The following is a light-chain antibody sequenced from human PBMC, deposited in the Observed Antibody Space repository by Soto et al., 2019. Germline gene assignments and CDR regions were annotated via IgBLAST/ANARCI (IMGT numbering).Light chain of an antibody. V-gene: IGLV4-69*01. CDR1: SGHSNYA. J-gene: IGLJ2*01. Sequence: QLVLTQSPSASASLGASVKLTCTLSSGHSNYAIAWHQQQSEKGPRYLMKLNSXXSHSXGXXXPXRFSGSSSGAERYLTISSLQSEXXADYYCQTWGSGIVVFGGGTKLTVL. CDR3: QTWGSGIVV. CDR2: LNSXXSH.